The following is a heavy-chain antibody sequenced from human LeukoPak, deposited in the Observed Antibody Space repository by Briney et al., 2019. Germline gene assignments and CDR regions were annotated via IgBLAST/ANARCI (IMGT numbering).Heavy chain of an antibody. CDR2: ISSSGSGGNT. Sequence: GGSLRLSCVASGVTLSNYAMSWARQAPGKGLEWVSGISSSGSGGNTYYADSVKGRFTISRDNSKNTLYLQMNSLRAEDTAVYYCAALSSLFDYWGQGTLVTVSS. J-gene: IGHJ4*02. V-gene: IGHV3-23*01. CDR3: AALSSLFDY. D-gene: IGHD2/OR15-2a*01. CDR1: GVTLSNYA.